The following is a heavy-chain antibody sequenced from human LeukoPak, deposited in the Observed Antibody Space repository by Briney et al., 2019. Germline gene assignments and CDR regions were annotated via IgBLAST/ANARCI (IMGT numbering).Heavy chain of an antibody. CDR3: ARFSPDENHGDYAFDY. V-gene: IGHV1-8*01. Sequence: ASLKVSCKATRYTLTSYEINWVRQATAQGLEWIGWMNPNSSNSGYAQELQGRGTMTRDTSISTAYMELSRLTSEDTALYYCARFSPDENHGDYAFDYWGQGTLVTVSS. J-gene: IGHJ4*02. CDR1: RYTLTSYE. CDR2: MNPNSSNS. D-gene: IGHD4-17*01.